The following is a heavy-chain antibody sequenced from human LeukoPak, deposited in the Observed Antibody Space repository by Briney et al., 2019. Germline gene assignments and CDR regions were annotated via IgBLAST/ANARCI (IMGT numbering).Heavy chain of an antibody. CDR3: ARDLFPYGGNSPFDY. CDR2: IYSGGST. V-gene: IGHV3-66*02. D-gene: IGHD4-23*01. CDR1: GFTVSSYY. J-gene: IGHJ4*02. Sequence: GGSLRLSCAASGFTVSSYYMSWVRQAPGKGLEWVSVIYSGGSTYYADSVKGRFTISRDNSKNTLYLQMNSLRAEDTAVYYCARDLFPYGGNSPFDYWGQGTLVTVSS.